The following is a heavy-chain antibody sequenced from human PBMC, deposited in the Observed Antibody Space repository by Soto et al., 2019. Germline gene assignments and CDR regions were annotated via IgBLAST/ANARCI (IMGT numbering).Heavy chain of an antibody. Sequence: PGESLKISCKGSGYSFTSYWISWVRQMPGKGLEWMGRIDPSDSYTNYSPSFQGHVTISADKSISTAYLQWSSLKASDTAMYYCARHVRPIFGVVIPSGGMDVWGQGTTVTVSS. CDR3: ARHVRPIFGVVIPSGGMDV. CDR2: IDPSDSYT. CDR1: GYSFTSYW. J-gene: IGHJ6*02. D-gene: IGHD3-3*01. V-gene: IGHV5-10-1*01.